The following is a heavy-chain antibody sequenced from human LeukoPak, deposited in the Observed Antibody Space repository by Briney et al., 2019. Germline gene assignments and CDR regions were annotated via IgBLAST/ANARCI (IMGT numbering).Heavy chain of an antibody. V-gene: IGHV3-11*06. CDR3: ARVRRVYSSSGSGVGYFDY. CDR1: GFTFSDYY. J-gene: IGHJ4*02. Sequence: PGGSLRLSCAASGFTFSDYYMSWIRQAPGKGLEWVSYISSSSSYTNYADSVKGRFTISRDNAKNSLYLQMNSLRAEDTAVYYCARVRRVYSSSGSGVGYFDYWGQGTLGTVSS. D-gene: IGHD6-6*01. CDR2: ISSSSSYT.